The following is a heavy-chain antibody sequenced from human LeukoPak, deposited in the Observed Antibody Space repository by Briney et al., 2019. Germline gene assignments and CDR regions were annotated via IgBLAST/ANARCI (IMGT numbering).Heavy chain of an antibody. Sequence: GGSLRLSCAASGFTFSSYAMHWVRQAPGKGLEWVAVISYDGSNKYYADSVKGRFTISRDNSKNTLYLQMNSLRAEDTAVYYCARGHHTRGSYPGYWGQATLVTVSS. CDR3: ARGHHTRGSYPGY. CDR2: ISYDGSNK. D-gene: IGHD1-26*01. V-gene: IGHV3-30-3*01. J-gene: IGHJ4*02. CDR1: GFTFSSYA.